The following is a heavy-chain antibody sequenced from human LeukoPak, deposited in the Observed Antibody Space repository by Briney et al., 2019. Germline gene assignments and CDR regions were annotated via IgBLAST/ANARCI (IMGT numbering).Heavy chain of an antibody. Sequence: SETLSLTCAVYGGSFSGYYWSWIRQPSGKGLEWIGEINHSGSTNYNPSLKSRVTISVDTSKNQFSLKLSSVTAADTAVYYCARGLVGATTPLIWGQGTMVTVSS. V-gene: IGHV4-34*01. D-gene: IGHD1-26*01. CDR3: ARGLVGATTPLI. CDR1: GGSFSGYY. J-gene: IGHJ3*02. CDR2: INHSGST.